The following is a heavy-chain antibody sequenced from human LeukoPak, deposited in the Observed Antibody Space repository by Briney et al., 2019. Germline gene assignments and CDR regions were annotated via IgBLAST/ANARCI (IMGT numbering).Heavy chain of an antibody. D-gene: IGHD1-26*01. Sequence: ASVKVSCKASGLSFSTYGFSWVRQAPGQGLEWMGWISAYNGKTSYAQKFQGRVTMTTDTSTTTVYMDLRSLRSDDTAVYFCARGGALTSFDSWGRGTLITVSS. CDR3: ARGGALTSFDS. CDR2: ISAYNGKT. CDR1: GLSFSTYG. V-gene: IGHV1-18*01. J-gene: IGHJ4*02.